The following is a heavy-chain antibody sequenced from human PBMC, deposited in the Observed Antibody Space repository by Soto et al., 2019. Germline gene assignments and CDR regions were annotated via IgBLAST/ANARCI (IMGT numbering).Heavy chain of an antibody. V-gene: IGHV1-69*01. CDR2: IIPIFGTA. D-gene: IGHD1-26*01. CDR3: ARDGGRHSGGIDY. J-gene: IGHJ4*02. Sequence: QVQLVQSGAEVKKPGSSVKVSCKASGGTFSSYSINWVRQAPGQGLEWMGAIIPIFGTANYAQKFQGRVTITADEATSTAYTELSSLRSEDTAVYYCARDGGRHSGGIDYWGQGTLVTVSS. CDR1: GGTFSSYS.